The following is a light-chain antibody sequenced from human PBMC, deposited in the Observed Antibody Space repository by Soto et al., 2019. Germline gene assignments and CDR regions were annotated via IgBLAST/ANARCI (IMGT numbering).Light chain of an antibody. CDR1: QSINSF. J-gene: IGKJ3*01. Sequence: LTPSPFSLHLFHGAGAILYCRASQSINSFLAWYQQRRGQAPRLLIHGASNRATGIPDRFSGSGSGTDFTLTISRLEPEDFAVYYCQQCSDSPRTFGHGTKVDI. CDR2: GAS. V-gene: IGKV3-11*01. CDR3: QQCSDSPRT.